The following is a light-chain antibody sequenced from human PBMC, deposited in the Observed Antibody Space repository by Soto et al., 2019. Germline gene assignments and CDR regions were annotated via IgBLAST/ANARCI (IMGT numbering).Light chain of an antibody. CDR2: ASS. Sequence: DIQLTQSPSFLSASVGDRVTITCRASQGISSYLAWYQQTPGKAPKLLIYASSILQSGVPSRFSGSGSGTEFTLTIRGLQHADFATYYCQQLTTLPVTFCQGTRL. V-gene: IGKV1-9*01. J-gene: IGKJ5*01. CDR1: QGISSY. CDR3: QQLTTLPVT.